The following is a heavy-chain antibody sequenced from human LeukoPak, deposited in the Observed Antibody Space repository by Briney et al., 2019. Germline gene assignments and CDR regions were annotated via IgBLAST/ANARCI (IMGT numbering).Heavy chain of an antibody. CDR2: INSDGSST. Sequence: PGGSLRLSCAASGFTFSSYWMHWVRQAPGKGLVWVSRINSDGSSTSYADSVKGRFTISRDNAKNTLYLQMNSLRAEDTAVYYCARDFGRRWLQFFRLDRSSNDAFDIWGQGTMVTVSS. D-gene: IGHD5-24*01. V-gene: IGHV3-74*01. CDR3: ARDFGRRWLQFFRLDRSSNDAFDI. J-gene: IGHJ3*02. CDR1: GFTFSSYW.